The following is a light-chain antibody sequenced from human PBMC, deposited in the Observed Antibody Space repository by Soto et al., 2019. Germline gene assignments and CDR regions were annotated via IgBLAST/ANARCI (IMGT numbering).Light chain of an antibody. J-gene: IGKJ1*01. CDR1: EKMTSY. CDR2: AAS. V-gene: IGKV1-39*01. Sequence: DIQLIQSPSSLSASVGDRVTITCRANEKMTSYLNWYQQKPGKAPKLLIYAASSLQSGVPSRFSGSGSGTDFTLTISSLQPEDFATYYCQQSYSTPRTFGQGTKVDIK. CDR3: QQSYSTPRT.